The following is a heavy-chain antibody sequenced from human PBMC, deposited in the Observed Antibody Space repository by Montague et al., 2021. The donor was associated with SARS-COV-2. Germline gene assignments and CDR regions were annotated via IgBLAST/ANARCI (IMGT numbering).Heavy chain of an antibody. Sequence: CAISGDSVSSNSATWNWIRQSPSRGLEWLGRTYYRSMWKSDYARSVKSRIAINPDTSKNQFSLQLSSVTPEDTALYYYVRGIGAAGSYDYWGQGTLVTVSS. V-gene: IGHV6-1*01. J-gene: IGHJ4*02. CDR1: GDSVSSNSAT. D-gene: IGHD6-13*01. CDR3: VRGIGAAGSYDY. CDR2: TYYRSMWKS.